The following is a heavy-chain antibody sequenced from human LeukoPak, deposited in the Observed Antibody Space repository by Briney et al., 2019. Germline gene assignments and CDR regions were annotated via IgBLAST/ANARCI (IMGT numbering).Heavy chain of an antibody. CDR1: GGTFSSYA. J-gene: IGHJ3*02. CDR2: IIPIFGTA. D-gene: IGHD3-22*01. Sequence: SSVKVSCKASGGTFSSYAISWVRQAPGRGLEWMGGIIPIFGTANYAQKFQGRVTITTDESTSTAYMELSSLRSEDTAVYYCARDTDSSGLDAFDIWGQGTMATVSS. V-gene: IGHV1-69*05. CDR3: ARDTDSSGLDAFDI.